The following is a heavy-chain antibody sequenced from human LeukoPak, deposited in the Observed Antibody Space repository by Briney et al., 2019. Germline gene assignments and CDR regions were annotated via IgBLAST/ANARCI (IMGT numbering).Heavy chain of an antibody. Sequence: ASVKVSCKTSGYTFTNFAIYWMRQAPGQRLEWPGWVYAGNGNTKFSQKLQGRVTITRDTSAGMVYMELNSLTSEDTAVYYCARAYCSDDNCPPGGYWGQGTLVTVSS. CDR2: VYAGNGNT. V-gene: IGHV1-3*01. D-gene: IGHD2-15*01. J-gene: IGHJ4*02. CDR3: ARAYCSDDNCPPGGY. CDR1: GYTFTNFA.